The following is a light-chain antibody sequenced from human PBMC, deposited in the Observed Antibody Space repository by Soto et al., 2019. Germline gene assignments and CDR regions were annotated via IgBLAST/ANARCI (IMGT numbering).Light chain of an antibody. Sequence: DIQMTQSPASLAASLGDRITISCRASQTISNYLNWYHQKPGEAPKILIYGASTLQSGVPSSVSGSGSGTEVTRSISSLQPEDFGTYYCQQSYNVPFTFGPGTKVDVK. J-gene: IGKJ3*01. CDR1: QTISNY. CDR3: QQSYNVPFT. CDR2: GAS. V-gene: IGKV1-39*01.